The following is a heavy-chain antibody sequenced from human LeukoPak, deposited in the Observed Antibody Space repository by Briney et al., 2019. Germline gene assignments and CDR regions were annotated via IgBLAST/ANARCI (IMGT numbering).Heavy chain of an antibody. CDR3: ARGNGDYTYDY. D-gene: IGHD4-17*01. V-gene: IGHV4-4*07. J-gene: IGHJ4*02. Sequence: SETLSLTCSVSCVSINIYYWSWIRQPAGKGLEWIGRIYSSGSTNYNPSLKSRVTMSVDTSKNQFSLKVTSVTAADTAVYYCARGNGDYTYDYWGQGTLVTVSS. CDR2: IYSSGST. CDR1: CVSINIYY.